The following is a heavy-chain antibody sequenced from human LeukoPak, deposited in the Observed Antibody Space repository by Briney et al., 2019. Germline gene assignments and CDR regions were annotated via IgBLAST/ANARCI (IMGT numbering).Heavy chain of an antibody. CDR1: GGSISSYY. CDR2: IYYSGST. CDR3: ARAPYCSGGSCYRIYYYYMDV. Sequence: PSETLSLTCTVSGGSISSYYWSWVRQPPGKGLEWIGYIYYSGSTNYNPSLKGRVTISVDTSKNQFSLKLSSVTAADTAVYYCARAPYCSGGSCYRIYYYYMDVWGKGTTVTVSS. V-gene: IGHV4-59*01. J-gene: IGHJ6*03. D-gene: IGHD2-15*01.